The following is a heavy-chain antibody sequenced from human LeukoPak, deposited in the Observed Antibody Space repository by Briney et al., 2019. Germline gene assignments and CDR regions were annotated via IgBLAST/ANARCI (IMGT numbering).Heavy chain of an antibody. CDR2: IWYDGSNK. V-gene: IGHV3-33*06. Sequence: GRSLRLSCAAPGFTFSSYGMHWVRQAPGTGLEWVAVIWYDGSNKYYADSVKGRFTISRDNSKNTLYLQMNSLRAEDTAVYYCAKSSSGYFWYYFDYWGQGTLVTVSS. D-gene: IGHD3-22*01. CDR1: GFTFSSYG. CDR3: AKSSSGYFWYYFDY. J-gene: IGHJ4*02.